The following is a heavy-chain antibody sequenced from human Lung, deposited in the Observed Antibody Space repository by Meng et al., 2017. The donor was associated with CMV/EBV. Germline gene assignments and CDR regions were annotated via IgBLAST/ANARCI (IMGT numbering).Heavy chain of an antibody. V-gene: IGHV1-2*02. J-gene: IGHJ4*02. CDR3: ARALGYCSSTSCYRGYYFDY. D-gene: IGHD2-2*01. CDR1: GYTFTDHY. Sequence: SLXVFXXASGYTFTDHYFHWVLQAPGQGLEWMGWIYPNSGGTHYAQKFQGRLTVTTDTSISTGYMELGGLTFDDTAVYYCARALGYCSSTSCYRGYYFDYWGQGXLVTVSS. CDR2: IYPNSGGT.